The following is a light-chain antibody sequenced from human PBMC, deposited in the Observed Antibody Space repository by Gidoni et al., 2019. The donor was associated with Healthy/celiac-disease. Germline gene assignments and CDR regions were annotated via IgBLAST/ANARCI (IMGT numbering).Light chain of an antibody. V-gene: IGKV3-20*01. Sequence: EIVLTQSPGTLSLSPGERATLACRPSQSVSSSYLAWYQQKPGQAPRLLIYGASSRATGIPDRFSGSGSGTDFTLTISRLEPEDFAVYYCQQYGSSHLTFGPGTKVDIK. CDR1: QSVSSSY. CDR3: QQYGSSHLT. CDR2: GAS. J-gene: IGKJ3*01.